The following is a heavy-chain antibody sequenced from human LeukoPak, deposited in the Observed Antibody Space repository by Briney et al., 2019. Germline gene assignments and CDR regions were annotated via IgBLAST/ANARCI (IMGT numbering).Heavy chain of an antibody. J-gene: IGHJ4*02. D-gene: IGHD2-15*01. CDR1: GYTFTSYY. V-gene: IGHV1-2*04. Sequence: ASVKVSCKASGYTFTSYYMHWVRQAPGQGLEWMGWINPNSGGTNYAQKFQGWVTMTRDTSISTAYMELSRLRSDDTAVYYCARDNCSGGSCYSNFDHWGQGTLVTVSS. CDR3: ARDNCSGGSCYSNFDH. CDR2: INPNSGGT.